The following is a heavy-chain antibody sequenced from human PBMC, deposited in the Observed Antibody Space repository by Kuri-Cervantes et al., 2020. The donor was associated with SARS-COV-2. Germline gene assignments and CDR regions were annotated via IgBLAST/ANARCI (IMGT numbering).Heavy chain of an antibody. CDR3: ARGYEARYSSSWYLDY. Sequence: ETLSLTCAASGLTVSSNYMSWVRQAPGKGLEWVSIIYGGGSTYYADSVKGRFTISRDNSKNTLYLQMNSLRAEDTAVYYCARGYEARYSSSWYLDYWGQGTLVTVSS. CDR2: IYGGGST. CDR1: GLTVSSNY. D-gene: IGHD6-13*01. J-gene: IGHJ4*02. V-gene: IGHV3-53*01.